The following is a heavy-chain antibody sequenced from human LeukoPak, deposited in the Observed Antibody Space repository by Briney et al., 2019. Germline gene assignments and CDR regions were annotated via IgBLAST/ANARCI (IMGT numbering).Heavy chain of an antibody. J-gene: IGHJ6*04. Sequence: GGSLRLSCAASGFTFSSYAMHWVRQAPGKGLEWVAVISYDGSNKYYADSVKGRFTISRDNSKNTLYLQMNSLRAEDTAVYYCAGGYTFLGVVFIADYSWGRAVGGKGPTAPVP. CDR1: GFTFSSYA. CDR2: ISYDGSNK. CDR3: AGGYTFLGVVFIADYSWGRAV. V-gene: IGHV3-30-3*01. D-gene: IGHD3-3*01.